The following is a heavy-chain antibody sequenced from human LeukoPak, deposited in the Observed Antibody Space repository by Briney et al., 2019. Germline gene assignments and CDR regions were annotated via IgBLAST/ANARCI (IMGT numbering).Heavy chain of an antibody. Sequence: SETLSLTCTVSGGSISSYYWSWIRQPPGKGLEWIGYIYYSGSTNYNPSLKSRVTISVDTSKNQFSLKLSSVTAADTAVYYCARDRHYYDSSGYYLDNWFDPWGQGTLVAVSS. V-gene: IGHV4-59*01. CDR2: IYYSGST. CDR3: ARDRHYYDSSGYYLDNWFDP. CDR1: GGSISSYY. J-gene: IGHJ5*02. D-gene: IGHD3-22*01.